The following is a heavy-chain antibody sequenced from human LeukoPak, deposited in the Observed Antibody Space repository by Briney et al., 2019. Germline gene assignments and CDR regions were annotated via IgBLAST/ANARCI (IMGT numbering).Heavy chain of an antibody. D-gene: IGHD6-19*01. V-gene: IGHV3-23*01. CDR1: GFTFSSYA. CDR2: ISSSGGST. CDR3: AKSAIAVAGPYYFDY. Sequence: GGSLRLSCAASGFTFSSYAMNWVRQAPGKGLEWVSGISSSGGSTSYADSVKGRFTISRDNSKNTLYLQMNSLRAEDTAVYYCAKSAIAVAGPYYFDYWGQGTLVTVSS. J-gene: IGHJ4*02.